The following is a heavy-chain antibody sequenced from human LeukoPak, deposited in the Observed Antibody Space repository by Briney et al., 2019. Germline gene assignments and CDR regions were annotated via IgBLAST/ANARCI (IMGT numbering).Heavy chain of an antibody. Sequence: SEPLSLTCTVCGGYISSRPYYWGWIRQPPGKGLEWIGSIHYTGGTYYNPSLKSRVTISVDTSNNQFSLKLSSVTAADTAIYYCARVAERNFGLLISNFDPWGQGTLVTVSS. V-gene: IGHV4-39*01. J-gene: IGHJ5*02. D-gene: IGHD3/OR15-3a*01. CDR1: GGYISSRPYY. CDR2: IHYTGGT. CDR3: ARVAERNFGLLISNFDP.